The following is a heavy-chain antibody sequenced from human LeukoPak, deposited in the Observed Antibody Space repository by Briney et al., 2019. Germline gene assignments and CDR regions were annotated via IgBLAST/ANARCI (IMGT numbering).Heavy chain of an antibody. CDR2: VYTGGSK. CDR3: AREAGYSSGYGYFDS. V-gene: IGHV3-66*01. Sequence: GGSLRLSCAASGFTVSSKFMNWVRQAPGKGLEWVSIVYTGGSKYYADSVKGRFTISRGNSKNTLYLQMNSLRAEDTAVYYCAREAGYSSGYGYFDSWGQGTLVTVSS. CDR1: GFTVSSKF. D-gene: IGHD5-18*01. J-gene: IGHJ4*02.